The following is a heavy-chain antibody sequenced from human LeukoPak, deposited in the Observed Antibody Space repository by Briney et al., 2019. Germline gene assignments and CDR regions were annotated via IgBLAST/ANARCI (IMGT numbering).Heavy chain of an antibody. CDR1: GFNFDIG. J-gene: IGHJ2*01. V-gene: IGHV3-21*01. CDR3: ARIPVPGSWYFDL. D-gene: IGHD6-19*01. Sequence: PGGSLRLSCAASGFNFDIGMTWVRQTPGTGLEWVSSIGRNGYYIYYADSVKGRFTVSRDNAKNSLYLQMNSLRGEDTAVYYCARIPVPGSWYFDLWSRGTLVTVSS. CDR2: IGRNGYYI.